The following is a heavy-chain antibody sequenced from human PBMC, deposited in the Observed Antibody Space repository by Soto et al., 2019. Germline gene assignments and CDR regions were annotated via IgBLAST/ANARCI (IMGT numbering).Heavy chain of an antibody. V-gene: IGHV1-2*04. D-gene: IGHD2-8*01. CDR2: INPKSGGT. CDR1: GYSFTDYH. Sequence: ASVKVSCKASGYSFTDYHIHWVRQAPGQGLEWLGRINPKSGGTSTAQKFQGWVTMTTDTSISAASMELTRLTSDDTAIFYCARGDSTDCSNGVCSFFYNHDMDVWGQGTTVTVSS. J-gene: IGHJ6*02. CDR3: ARGDSTDCSNGVCSFFYNHDMDV.